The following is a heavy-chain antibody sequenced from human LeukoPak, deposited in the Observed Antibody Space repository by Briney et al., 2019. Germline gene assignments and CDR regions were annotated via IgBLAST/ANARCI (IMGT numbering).Heavy chain of an antibody. V-gene: IGHV3-30*03. CDR2: ISYDGSNK. CDR3: ARVPHSWMYSSSPLDY. Sequence: GGSLRLSCAASGFTFSSYGMHWVRQAPGKGLEWVAVISYDGSNKYYADSVKGRFTISRDNSKNTLYLQMNSLRAEDTAVYYCARVPHSWMYSSSPLDYWGQGTLVTVSS. CDR1: GFTFSSYG. J-gene: IGHJ4*02. D-gene: IGHD6-13*01.